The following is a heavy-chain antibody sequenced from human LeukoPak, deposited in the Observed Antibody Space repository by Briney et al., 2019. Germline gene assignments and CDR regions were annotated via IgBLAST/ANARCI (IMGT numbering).Heavy chain of an antibody. CDR3: ARTSVVVAATPFDY. V-gene: IGHV1-69*06. CDR1: GYTFSDYY. Sequence: ASVKVSCTASGYTFSDYYIHWLRQAPGQGLEWMGGIIPIFGTANYAQKFQGRVTITADKSTSTAYMELSSLRSEDTAVYYCARTSVVVAATPFDYWGQGTLVTVSS. J-gene: IGHJ4*02. CDR2: IIPIFGTA. D-gene: IGHD2-15*01.